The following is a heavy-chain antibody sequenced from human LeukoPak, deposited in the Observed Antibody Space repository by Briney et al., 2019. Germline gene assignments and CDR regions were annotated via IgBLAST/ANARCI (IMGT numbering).Heavy chain of an antibody. J-gene: IGHJ3*02. D-gene: IGHD1-14*01. CDR1: GGSVSSGSYY. CDR2: IYTSGST. Sequence: SQTLSLTCTVSGGSVSSGSYYWSWIGQPAGKGLEWIGRIYTSGSTNYNPSLKSRVTISVDTSKNQFSLKLSSVTAADTAVYYCTRDRPDLFSIWGQGTMVTVSS. V-gene: IGHV4-61*02. CDR3: TRDRPDLFSI.